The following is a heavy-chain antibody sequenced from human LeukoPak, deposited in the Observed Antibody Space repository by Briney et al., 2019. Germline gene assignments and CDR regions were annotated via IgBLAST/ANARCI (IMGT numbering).Heavy chain of an antibody. D-gene: IGHD2-2*01. CDR2: INHSGST. CDR1: GGSFGGDY. Sequence: EILSLTCAVDGGSFGGDYWSWISPPQRKGLEWIGEINHSGSTNYNPSLKSRATISVDASKNQFSLKLSSVTAADTAVYYCARDECSSTSCYADAFDIWGQGTMVTVSS. J-gene: IGHJ3*02. CDR3: ARDECSSTSCYADAFDI. V-gene: IGHV4-34*01.